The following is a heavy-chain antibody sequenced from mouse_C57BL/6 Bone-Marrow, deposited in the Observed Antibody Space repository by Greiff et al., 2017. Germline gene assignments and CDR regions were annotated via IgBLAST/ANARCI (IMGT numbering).Heavy chain of an antibody. V-gene: IGHV1-81*01. CDR3: ASSAGGGYDYDHY. D-gene: IGHD2-4*01. CDR1: GYTFTSYG. CDR2: IYPRSGNT. J-gene: IGHJ2*01. Sequence: VQLQQSGAELARPGASVKLSCKASGYTFTSYGISWVKQRTGQGLEWIGEIYPRSGNTNYNEKFKGKATLTVDKSSCTANMELRSLTSEDSAVYFCASSAGGGYDYDHYWGQGTTLTVSS.